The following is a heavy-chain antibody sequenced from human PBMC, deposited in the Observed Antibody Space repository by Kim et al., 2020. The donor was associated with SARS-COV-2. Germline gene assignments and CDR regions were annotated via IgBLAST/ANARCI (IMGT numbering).Heavy chain of an antibody. CDR2: ISAYNGNT. CDR1: GYTFTSYG. Sequence: ASVKVSCKASGYTFTSYGISWVRQAPGQGLEWMGWISAYNGNTNYAQKLQGRVTMTTDTSTSTAYMELRSLRSDDTAVYYCARDSYSSGCYSGGVWFDPWGQGTLVTVSS. CDR3: ARDSYSSGCYSGGVWFDP. D-gene: IGHD6-19*01. J-gene: IGHJ5*02. V-gene: IGHV1-18*01.